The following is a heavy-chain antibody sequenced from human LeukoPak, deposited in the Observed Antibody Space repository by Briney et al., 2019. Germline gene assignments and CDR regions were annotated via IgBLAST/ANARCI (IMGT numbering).Heavy chain of an antibody. V-gene: IGHV3-23*01. D-gene: IGHD6-19*01. Sequence: GGSLRLSCAASGFTFSDYYMSWIRQAPGKGLEWVSSNSGGSSYYADSVKGRFTVSRDNSKNTLYLQMNSLRAEDTAVYYCAKDLGSSGWYIDYWGQGTLVTVSS. CDR2: NSGGSS. CDR3: AKDLGSSGWYIDY. J-gene: IGHJ4*02. CDR1: GFTFSDYY.